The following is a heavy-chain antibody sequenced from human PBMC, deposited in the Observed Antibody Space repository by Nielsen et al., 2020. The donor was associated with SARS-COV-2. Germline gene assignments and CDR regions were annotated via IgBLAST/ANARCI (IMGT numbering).Heavy chain of an antibody. CDR3: AKILDRYSSTDY. CDR1: GFTFDDYA. J-gene: IGHJ4*02. CDR2: ISWNSGSI. V-gene: IGHV3-9*01. Sequence: SLKISCAASGFTFDDYAMHLVRQAPGKGLELVSGISWNSGSIGYADSVKGRFTISRDNAKNSLYLQMNSLRAEDTALYYCAKILDRYSSTDYWGQGTLVTVSS. D-gene: IGHD6-19*01.